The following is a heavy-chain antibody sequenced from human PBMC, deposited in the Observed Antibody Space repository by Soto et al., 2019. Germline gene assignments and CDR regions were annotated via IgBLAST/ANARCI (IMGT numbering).Heavy chain of an antibody. CDR1: GFTFSSYG. D-gene: IGHD6-13*01. J-gene: IGHJ3*02. CDR3: ARTRTPYIAAAVGGDAFDI. CDR2: IWYDGSNK. Sequence: QVQLVESGGGVVQPGRSLRLSCAASGFTFSSYGMHWVRQAPGKGLEWVAVIWYDGSNKYYADSVKGRFTISRDNSKNXLXLQMNSLRAEDTAVYYCARTRTPYIAAAVGGDAFDIWGQGTMVTVSS. V-gene: IGHV3-33*01.